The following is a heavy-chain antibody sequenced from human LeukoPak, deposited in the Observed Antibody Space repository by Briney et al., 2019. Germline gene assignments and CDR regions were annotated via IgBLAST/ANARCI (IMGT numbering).Heavy chain of an antibody. CDR3: ARARPNSSSWYTFDY. D-gene: IGHD6-13*01. V-gene: IGHV1-69*01. J-gene: IGHJ4*02. CDR2: IIPIFGTA. Sequence: SVKVSCKASGGTFSSYAISWVRQAPGQGLEWMGGIIPIFGTANYAQKFQGRVTITADESTSTADMELSSLRSEDTAVYYCARARPNSSSWYTFDYWGQGTLVTVSS. CDR1: GGTFSSYA.